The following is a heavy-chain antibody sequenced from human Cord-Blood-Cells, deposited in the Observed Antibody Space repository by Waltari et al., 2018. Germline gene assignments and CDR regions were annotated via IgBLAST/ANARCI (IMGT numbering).Heavy chain of an antibody. Sequence: GFTFSSYAMHWVRQAPGKGLEWVAVISYDGSNKYYADSVKGRFTISRDNSKNTLYLQMNSLRAEDTAVYYCARVGRGHGHYYYYGMDVWGQGTTVTVSS. CDR1: GFTFSSYA. D-gene: IGHD3-10*01. V-gene: IGHV3-30-3*01. CDR3: ARVGRGHGHYYYYGMDV. CDR2: ISYDGSNK. J-gene: IGHJ6*02.